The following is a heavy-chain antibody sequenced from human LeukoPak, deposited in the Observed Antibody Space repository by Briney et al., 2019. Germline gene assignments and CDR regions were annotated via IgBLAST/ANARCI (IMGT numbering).Heavy chain of an antibody. D-gene: IGHD3-22*01. Sequence: GGSLRLSCAASGFTFSSYAMSWLRQAPGKGLEWVSTISDSGGNTYYADSVKGRFTISRDNSKNTLYLQMNSLRAEDTAVYYCARAPVLYYYDSSGYFDYWGQGTLVTVSS. CDR3: ARAPVLYYYDSSGYFDY. CDR1: GFTFSSYA. V-gene: IGHV3-23*01. CDR2: ISDSGGNT. J-gene: IGHJ4*02.